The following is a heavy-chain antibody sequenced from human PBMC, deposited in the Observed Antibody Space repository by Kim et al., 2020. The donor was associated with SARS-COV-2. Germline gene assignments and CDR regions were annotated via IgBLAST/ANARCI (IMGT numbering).Heavy chain of an antibody. V-gene: IGHV4-39*01. CDR3: ARHGTGDYGLGWFDP. D-gene: IGHD4-17*01. J-gene: IGHJ5*02. CDR2: IYYSGST. Sequence: SESLSLTCTVSGGSISSSSYYWGWIRQPPGKGLEWIGSIYYSGSTYYNPSLKSRVTISVDTSKNQFSLKLSSVTAADTAVYYCARHGTGDYGLGWFDPWGQGTLVTVSS. CDR1: GGSISSSSYY.